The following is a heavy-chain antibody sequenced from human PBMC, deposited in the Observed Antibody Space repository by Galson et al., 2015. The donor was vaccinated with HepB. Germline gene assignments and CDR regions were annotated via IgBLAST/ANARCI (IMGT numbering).Heavy chain of an antibody. CDR3: ARNPVRGPPRNWFDP. CDR1: GFTFSSYS. Sequence: SLRLSCAASGFTFSSYSMNWVRQAPGKGLEWVSSISSSSSYIYYADSVKGRFTISRDNAKNSLYLQMNSLRAEDTAVYYCARNPVRGPPRNWFDPWGQGTLVTVSS. J-gene: IGHJ5*02. CDR2: ISSSSSYI. D-gene: IGHD3-10*01. V-gene: IGHV3-21*01.